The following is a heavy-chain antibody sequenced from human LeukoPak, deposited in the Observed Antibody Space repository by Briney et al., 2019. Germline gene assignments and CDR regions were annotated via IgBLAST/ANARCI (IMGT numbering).Heavy chain of an antibody. J-gene: IGHJ3*02. Sequence: ASVKVSCKASGYTFTSYDINWVRQATGQGLEWMGWMNPNSGNTGYAQKFQGRVTMTRNTSISTAYMELSSLRSEDTAVYYCAAEAKALRWSNSPGAFDIWGQGTMVTVSS. CDR1: GYTFTSYD. CDR3: AAEAKALRWSNSPGAFDI. V-gene: IGHV1-8*01. CDR2: MNPNSGNT. D-gene: IGHD4-23*01.